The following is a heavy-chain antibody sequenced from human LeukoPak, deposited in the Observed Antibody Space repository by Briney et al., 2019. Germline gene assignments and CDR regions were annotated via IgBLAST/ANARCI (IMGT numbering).Heavy chain of an antibody. V-gene: IGHV5-51*01. Sequence: GESLQISCQGSGSSFTSYWIGWVRHMPGKGLEWMGIIYPGDSDARYSPSFQGQVTISADKSISTAYLQWSSLKASDTAMYYCARCPRKYWYFDLWGRGTLVTVSA. CDR3: ARCPRKYWYFDL. J-gene: IGHJ2*01. CDR2: IYPGDSDA. D-gene: IGHD2/OR15-2a*01. CDR1: GSSFTSYW.